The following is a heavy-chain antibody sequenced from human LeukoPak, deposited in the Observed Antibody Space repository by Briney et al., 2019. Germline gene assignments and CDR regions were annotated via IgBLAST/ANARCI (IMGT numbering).Heavy chain of an antibody. D-gene: IGHD6-19*01. Sequence: GSLRLSCAASGFTFSTYAMTWVRQAPGEGLEWVSAISPRGDKTYYADSVKGRFTISRDNSKNTLYLQMNSLRAEDTAIYYCVKERSAGWPFDYWGQGTLVTVSS. J-gene: IGHJ4*02. CDR3: VKERSAGWPFDY. CDR1: GFTFSTYA. CDR2: ISPRGDKT. V-gene: IGHV3-23*01.